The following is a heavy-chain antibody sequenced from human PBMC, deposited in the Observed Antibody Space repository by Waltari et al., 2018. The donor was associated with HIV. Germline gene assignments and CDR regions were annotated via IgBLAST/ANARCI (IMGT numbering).Heavy chain of an antibody. CDR3: ARVARTAQSWYFDL. V-gene: IGHV4-61*08. Sequence: QVQLQESGPGPGPGLVKPSETLSLNCTVSGDSVRSGDHYWSWIRQPPGKGLEWIGYLHYSGSTSYNPSLQSRATVSLDTSKSQYSLTLISLTAADTAIYYCARVARTAQSWYFDLWGRGTLVTVSS. CDR2: LHYSGST. J-gene: IGHJ2*01. CDR1: GDSVRSGDHY.